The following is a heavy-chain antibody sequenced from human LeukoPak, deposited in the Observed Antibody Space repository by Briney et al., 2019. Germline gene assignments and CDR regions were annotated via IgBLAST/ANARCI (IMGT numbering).Heavy chain of an antibody. D-gene: IGHD3-22*01. CDR2: IYYSGST. Sequence: SETLSLTCTVSGGSISSGSYYWGWIRQPPGKGLEWIGSIYYSGSTYYNPPLKSRVTISVDTSKNQFSLKLSSVTAADTAVYYCARESLYYYDSSGYYDRWGFDYWGQGTLVTVSS. V-gene: IGHV4-39*01. CDR1: GGSISSGSYY. CDR3: ARESLYYYDSSGYYDRWGFDY. J-gene: IGHJ4*02.